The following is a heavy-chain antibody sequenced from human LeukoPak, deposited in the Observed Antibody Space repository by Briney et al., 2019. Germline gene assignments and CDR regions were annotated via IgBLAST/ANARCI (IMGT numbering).Heavy chain of an antibody. D-gene: IGHD4-11*01. J-gene: IGHJ4*02. CDR3: ARDRGPPTVNDF. V-gene: IGHV3-7*03. CDR1: GFTFSNYW. Sequence: GGSLRLSCAASGFTFSNYWMGWVRQAPGKGLEWVANIKQDGSEIYYVDSVKGRFTISRDTAKDSLYLQMNSLRAEDTAVYYCARDRGPPTVNDFWGQGTLVTVSS. CDR2: IKQDGSEI.